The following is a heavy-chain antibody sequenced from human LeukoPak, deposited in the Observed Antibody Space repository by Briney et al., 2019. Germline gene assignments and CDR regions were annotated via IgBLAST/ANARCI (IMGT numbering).Heavy chain of an antibody. D-gene: IGHD2-15*01. CDR3: ARDPGGYCSGGSCYHWFDP. V-gene: IGHV3-23*01. J-gene: IGHJ5*02. Sequence: GGSLRLSCAASGFTFSSYAMSWVRRAPGKGLEWVSTITCSGGTTNYADSVKGRFTISRDNAKNSLYLQMNSLRAEDTAVYYCARDPGGYCSGGSCYHWFDPWGQGTLVTVSS. CDR1: GFTFSSYA. CDR2: ITCSGGTT.